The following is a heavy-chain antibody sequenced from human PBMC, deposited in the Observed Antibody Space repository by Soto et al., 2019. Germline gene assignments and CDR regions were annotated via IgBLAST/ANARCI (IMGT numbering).Heavy chain of an antibody. Sequence: SETLSLTCAVYGGSFSGYYWSWIRQPPGKGLEWIGEINHSGSTNYNPSLKSRVTISVDTSKNLFSLKLSSVTAADTAVYYCARRLSITMIVVVTYNWFDPWGQGTLVTVS. D-gene: IGHD3-22*01. CDR2: INHSGST. CDR3: ARRLSITMIVVVTYNWFDP. V-gene: IGHV4-34*01. CDR1: GGSFSGYY. J-gene: IGHJ5*02.